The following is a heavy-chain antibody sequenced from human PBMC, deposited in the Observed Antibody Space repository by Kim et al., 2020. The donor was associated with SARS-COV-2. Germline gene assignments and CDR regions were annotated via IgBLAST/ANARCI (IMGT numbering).Heavy chain of an antibody. D-gene: IGHD1-1*01. V-gene: IGHV1-18*01. J-gene: IGHJ4*02. CDR3: ARSGASTPYNNFDY. Sequence: AQKLQGRVTMTPDTSTSTAYMELRSLRSDDTAVYYCARSGASTPYNNFDYWGQGTLVTVSS.